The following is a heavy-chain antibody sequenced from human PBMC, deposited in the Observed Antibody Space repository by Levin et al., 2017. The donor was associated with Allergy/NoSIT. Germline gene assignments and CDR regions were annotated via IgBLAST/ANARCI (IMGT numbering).Heavy chain of an antibody. D-gene: IGHD6-6*01. J-gene: IGHJ6*02. V-gene: IGHV3-23*01. CDR3: AKWRSSDSSSSGLSYYDYGMDV. CDR1: GFTFSSYA. CDR2: ISGSGGST. Sequence: GGSLRLSCAASGFTFSSYAMSWVRQAPGKGLEWVSAISGSGGSTYYADSVKGRFTISRDNSKNTLYLQMNSLRAEDTAVYYCAKWRSSDSSSSGLSYYDYGMDVWGQGTTVTVSS.